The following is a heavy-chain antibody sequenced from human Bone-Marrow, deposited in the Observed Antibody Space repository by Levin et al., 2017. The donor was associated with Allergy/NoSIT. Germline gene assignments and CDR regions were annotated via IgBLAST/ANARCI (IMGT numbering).Heavy chain of an antibody. CDR3: ARGGASSNDY. CDR2: IDPTHGGT. CDR1: GYPFTDYY. J-gene: IGHJ4*02. V-gene: IGHV1-2*02. D-gene: IGHD6-13*01. Sequence: ASVKVSCTVSGYPFTDYYIHWIRKTPGQGLEWIGWIDPTHGGTQFSEKFHDRLVLTRNSSINTAYMELGKLRSGDTALYYCARGGASSNDYWGRGTLVTVSS.